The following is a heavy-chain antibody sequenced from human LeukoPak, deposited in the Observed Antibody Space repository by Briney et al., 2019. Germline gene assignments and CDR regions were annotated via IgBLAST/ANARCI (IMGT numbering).Heavy chain of an antibody. D-gene: IGHD3-10*01. Sequence: SETLSLTCTVSGGSISSGDFYWSWIRQHPGKGLEWIGYIYYSGTTYYNPSLKSRVTISVDTSKNQFSLKLSSVTAADTAVYYCARESGKLWFGEGYYYGMDVWGQGTTVTVSS. J-gene: IGHJ6*02. V-gene: IGHV4-30-4*08. CDR1: GGSISSGDFY. CDR2: IYYSGTT. CDR3: ARESGKLWFGEGYYYGMDV.